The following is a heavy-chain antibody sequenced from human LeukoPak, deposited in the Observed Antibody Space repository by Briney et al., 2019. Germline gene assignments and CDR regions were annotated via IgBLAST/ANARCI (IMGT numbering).Heavy chain of an antibody. D-gene: IGHD2-2*01. Sequence: SETLSLTCAVYGGSFRGYYWSWIRQPPGKGLEWIGEINHSGSTNYNPSLKSRVTISVDTSKNQFSLKLSSVTAADTAVYYCARGYCSSTSCYLDYWGQGTLVTVSS. CDR1: GGSFRGYY. CDR2: INHSGST. CDR3: ARGYCSSTSCYLDY. J-gene: IGHJ4*02. V-gene: IGHV4-34*01.